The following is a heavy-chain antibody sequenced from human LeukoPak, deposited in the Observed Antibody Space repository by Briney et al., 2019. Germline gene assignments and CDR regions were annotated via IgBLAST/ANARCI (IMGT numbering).Heavy chain of an antibody. CDR3: ARGYNYASDY. V-gene: IGHV3-74*01. CDR2: ISSDGSTT. D-gene: IGHD3-16*01. J-gene: IGHJ4*02. Sequence: GGSLRLSCAASGFTFSNYWMHWVRQAPGKGLVWVSRISSDGSTTNYVDSVKGRFTISRDNAKNALYLQMNSLRAEDTAVYYCARGYNYASDYWGQGTLVTVSS. CDR1: GFTFSNYW.